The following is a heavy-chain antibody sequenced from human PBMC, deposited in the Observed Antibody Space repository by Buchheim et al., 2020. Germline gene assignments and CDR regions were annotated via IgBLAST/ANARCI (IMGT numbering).Heavy chain of an antibody. CDR3: ARDEGPGDYSDNSVPSPGYYGMDV. V-gene: IGHV3-48*03. Sequence: EVQLVESGGGLVQPGGSLRLSCAASGFTFSSYEMNWVRQAPGKGLEWVSYISSRAITIYYADSVKGRFTISRDNAKNSLYLQMNSLRAEDTAVYYCARDEGPGDYSDNSVPSPGYYGMDVWGQGTT. J-gene: IGHJ6*02. CDR1: GFTFSSYE. CDR2: ISSRAITI. D-gene: IGHD3-22*01.